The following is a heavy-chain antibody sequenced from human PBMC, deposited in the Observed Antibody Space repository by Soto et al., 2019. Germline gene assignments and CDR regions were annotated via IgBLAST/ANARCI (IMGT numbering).Heavy chain of an antibody. CDR3: AREGGGYYFDY. D-gene: IGHD3-16*01. V-gene: IGHV3-64*01. CDR2: ISSNGGST. J-gene: IGHJ4*02. Sequence: GGSLRLSCAASGFTFSSYAMHWVRQAPGKGLKYVSAISSNGGSTYYANSVKGRFTISRDNSKNTLYLQMGSLRAEDMAVYYCAREGGGYYFDYWGQGTLVTVSS. CDR1: GFTFSSYA.